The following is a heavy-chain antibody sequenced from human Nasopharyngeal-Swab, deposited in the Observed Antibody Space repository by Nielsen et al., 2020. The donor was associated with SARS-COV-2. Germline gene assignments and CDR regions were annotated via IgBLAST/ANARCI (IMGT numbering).Heavy chain of an antibody. J-gene: IGHJ5*02. V-gene: IGHV3-11*04. Sequence: GESLKISCAASGFTFSDYYMSWIRHAPGKGLEWVSYISSSGSTIYYADSVKGRFTISRDNAKNSLYPQMNSLRAEDTAVYYCARGPQVPAGNGWYWFDPWGQGTLVTVSS. CDR1: GFTFSDYY. D-gene: IGHD6-19*01. CDR2: ISSSGSTI. CDR3: ARGPQVPAGNGWYWFDP.